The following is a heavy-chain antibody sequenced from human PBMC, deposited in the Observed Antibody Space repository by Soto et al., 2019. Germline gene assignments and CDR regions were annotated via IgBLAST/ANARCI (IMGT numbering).Heavy chain of an antibody. Sequence: PGGSLRLSCAASGFTFSSYAMSWVRQAPGKGLEWVSAISGSGGSTYYADSVKGRFTISRDNSKNTLYLQMNSLRAEDTAVYYCAKDQEMATMAGLYYYYGMDVWGQGTTVTVSS. CDR2: ISGSGGST. V-gene: IGHV3-23*01. D-gene: IGHD5-12*01. J-gene: IGHJ6*02. CDR3: AKDQEMATMAGLYYYYGMDV. CDR1: GFTFSSYA.